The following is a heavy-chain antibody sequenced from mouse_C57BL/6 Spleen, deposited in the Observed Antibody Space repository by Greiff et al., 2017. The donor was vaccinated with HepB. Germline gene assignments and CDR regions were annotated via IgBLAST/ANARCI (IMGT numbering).Heavy chain of an antibody. V-gene: IGHV1-18*01. CDR3: ARSITTVPYYYAMDY. D-gene: IGHD1-1*01. J-gene: IGHJ4*01. CDR1: GYTFTDYN. CDR2: INPNNGGT. Sequence: EVQRVESGPELVKPGASVKIPCKASGYTFTDYNMDWVKQSHGKSLEWIGDINPNNGGTIYNQKFKGKATLTVDKSSSTAYMELRSLTSEDTAVYYCARSITTVPYYYAMDYWGQGTSVTVSS.